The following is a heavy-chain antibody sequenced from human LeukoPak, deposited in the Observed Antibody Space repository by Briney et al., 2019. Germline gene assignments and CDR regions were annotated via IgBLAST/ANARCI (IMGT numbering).Heavy chain of an antibody. CDR3: ARDRRGGYSSSLFDP. V-gene: IGHV4-38-2*02. D-gene: IGHD6-13*01. J-gene: IGHJ5*02. CDR2: IYHSGST. CDR1: GYSISSGYY. Sequence: ETLSLTCTVSGYSISSGYYWGWIRQPPGKGLEWIGSIYHSGSTYYNPSLKSRVTISVDTSKNQFSLKLSSVTAADTAVYYCARDRRGGYSSSLFDPWGQGTLVTVSS.